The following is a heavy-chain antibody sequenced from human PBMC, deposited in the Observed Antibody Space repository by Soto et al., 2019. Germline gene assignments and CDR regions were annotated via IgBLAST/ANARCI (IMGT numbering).Heavy chain of an antibody. J-gene: IGHJ5*02. CDR3: ARHMTAAGKSYNWFDP. CDR1: GYSFTNYW. V-gene: IGHV5-51*01. Sequence: PGGSLKISCKGSGYSFTNYWIGWVRQMPGKGLEWMGVIYPGDSDTRYSPSFQGQVTISADKSISTAYLQWNSLKASDTAIYYCARHMTAAGKSYNWFDPWGQGTPVTVSS. CDR2: IYPGDSDT. D-gene: IGHD6-13*01.